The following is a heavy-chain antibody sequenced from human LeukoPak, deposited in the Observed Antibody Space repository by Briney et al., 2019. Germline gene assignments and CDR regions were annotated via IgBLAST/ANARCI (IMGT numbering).Heavy chain of an antibody. J-gene: IGHJ6*03. D-gene: IGHD6-13*01. CDR2: INPNSGGT. Sequence: ASVKVSCKASGYTFTGYYMHWVRQAPGQGLEWMGWINPNSGGTNCAQKFQGRVTMTRDTSISTAYMELSRLRSDDTAVYYCARSPVGTYYYYMDVWGKGTTVTVSS. V-gene: IGHV1-2*02. CDR1: GYTFTGYY. CDR3: ARSPVGTYYYYMDV.